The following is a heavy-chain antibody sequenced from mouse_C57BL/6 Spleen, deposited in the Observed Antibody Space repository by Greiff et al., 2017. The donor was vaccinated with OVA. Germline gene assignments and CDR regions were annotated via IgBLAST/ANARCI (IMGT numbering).Heavy chain of an antibody. Sequence: QVQLQQPGAELVKPGASVKMSCKASGYTFTSYWITWVKQRPGQGLEWIGDIYPGSGSTNYNEKFKSKATLTVDTSSSTASMQLSSLTSEDSAVYYCAGGYYGSSYAYWGQGTTLTVSS. CDR3: AGGYYGSSYAY. D-gene: IGHD1-1*01. CDR1: GYTFTSYW. J-gene: IGHJ2*01. CDR2: IYPGSGST. V-gene: IGHV1-55*01.